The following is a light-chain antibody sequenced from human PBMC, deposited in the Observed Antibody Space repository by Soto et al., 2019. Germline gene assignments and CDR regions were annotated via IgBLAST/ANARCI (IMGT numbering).Light chain of an antibody. Sequence: EIVLTQSPGTLSLSPGERATLSCRASQSFSSSYLAWYQQKPGQAPRLLIYGVSSRATGIPDRFSGSGSGTDFTLTISRLEPEDFAVYYCQQYGSFTFGPGTKVDIK. CDR3: QQYGSFT. CDR1: QSFSSSY. J-gene: IGKJ3*01. CDR2: GVS. V-gene: IGKV3-20*01.